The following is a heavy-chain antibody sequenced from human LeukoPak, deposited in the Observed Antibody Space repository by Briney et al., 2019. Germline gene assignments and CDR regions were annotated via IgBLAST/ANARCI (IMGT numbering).Heavy chain of an antibody. J-gene: IGHJ6*04. CDR3: AELGITMIGGV. CDR1: GFTFSSYN. D-gene: IGHD3-10*02. V-gene: IGHV3-21*01. CDR2: ISTSSIYI. Sequence: GGSLRLSCAASGFTFSSYNMNWVRQAPGKGLEWVSSISTSSIYIYYADSLKGRFTISRDNAKNSLYLQMNSLRAEDTAVYYCAELGITMIGGVWGKGTTVTISS.